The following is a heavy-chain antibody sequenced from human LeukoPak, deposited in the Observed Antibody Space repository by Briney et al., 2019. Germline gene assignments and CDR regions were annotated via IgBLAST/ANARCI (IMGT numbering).Heavy chain of an antibody. D-gene: IGHD1-1*01. Sequence: PGGSLRLSCAASGFTFDSYAMSWARQAPGKGLEWVSLISTTGADTYYADSVEGRFTVSRDNSKNMIYLQMNSLRAEDTAVYYCAKSRNAYYFAMDVWGLGTTVTVSS. CDR2: ISTTGADT. V-gene: IGHV3-23*01. J-gene: IGHJ6*02. CDR3: AKSRNAYYFAMDV. CDR1: GFTFDSYA.